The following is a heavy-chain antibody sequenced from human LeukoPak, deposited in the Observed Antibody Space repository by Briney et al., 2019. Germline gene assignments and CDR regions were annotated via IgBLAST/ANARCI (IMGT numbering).Heavy chain of an antibody. V-gene: IGHV3-23*01. CDR1: GFTFSSYW. CDR3: AKEGWNCSSTSCYRDPFDY. D-gene: IGHD2-2*01. J-gene: IGHJ4*02. Sequence: GGSLRLSCAASGFTFSSYWMSWVRQAPGKGLEWVSAISGSGGSTYYADSVKGRFTISRDNSKNTLYLQMNSLRAEDTAVYYCAKEGWNCSSTSCYRDPFDYWGQGTLVTVSS. CDR2: ISGSGGST.